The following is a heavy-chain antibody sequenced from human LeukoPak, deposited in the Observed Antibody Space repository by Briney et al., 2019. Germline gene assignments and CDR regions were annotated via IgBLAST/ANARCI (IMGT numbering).Heavy chain of an antibody. V-gene: IGHV1-8*01. Sequence: ASVKVSCKASGYTFTSYDINWVRQATGQGLEWIGWMNPNSGNTGYAQKFQGRVTMTRNTSISTAYMELSSLRSEDTAVYYCARFPGYGDYDWFDPWGQGTLVTVSS. CDR1: GYTFTSYD. CDR2: MNPNSGNT. J-gene: IGHJ5*02. CDR3: ARFPGYGDYDWFDP. D-gene: IGHD4-17*01.